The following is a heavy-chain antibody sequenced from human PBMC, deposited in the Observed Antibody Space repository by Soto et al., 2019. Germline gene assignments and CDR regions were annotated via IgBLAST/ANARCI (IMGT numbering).Heavy chain of an antibody. CDR2: IYYSGST. CDR3: ARASKVVTDG. J-gene: IGHJ6*02. Sequence: PSETLSLTCTVSGGSISSYYWSWIRQPPGKGLEWIGYIYYSGSTYYNPSLKSRVTISVDTSKNQFSLKLSSVTAADTAVYYCARASKVVTDGWGQGTTVTVAS. CDR1: GGSISSYY. V-gene: IGHV4-59*08. D-gene: IGHD2-21*02.